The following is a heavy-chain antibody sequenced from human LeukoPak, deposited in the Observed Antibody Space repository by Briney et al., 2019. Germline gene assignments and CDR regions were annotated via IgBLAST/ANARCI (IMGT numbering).Heavy chain of an antibody. CDR3: AGRDFYYFDY. CDR2: IYYSGNT. Sequence: SETLSLTCTVSDGSISGSGFHWGWIRQPPGKGLEWIGSIYYSGNTYYNPSLKSRVTISVDTSENQFSLKLSSVTAADTAVYYCAGRDFYYFDYWGQGTLVTVSS. CDR1: DGSISGSGFH. V-gene: IGHV4-39*01. J-gene: IGHJ4*02.